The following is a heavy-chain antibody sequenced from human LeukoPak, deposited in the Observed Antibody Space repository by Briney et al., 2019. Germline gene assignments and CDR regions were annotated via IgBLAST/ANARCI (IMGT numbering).Heavy chain of an antibody. CDR1: GSTFSSYE. CDR2: ISTSGRTI. Sequence: QPGGSLRLSCAASGSTFSSYEMNWVRQAPGKGLEWVSYISTSGRTIHYADSVKGRFTISRDNTKNSLYLQMNSLRVEDTAVYYCARGSGWSSWGQGTLVTVSS. D-gene: IGHD6-19*01. J-gene: IGHJ4*02. CDR3: ARGSGWSS. V-gene: IGHV3-48*03.